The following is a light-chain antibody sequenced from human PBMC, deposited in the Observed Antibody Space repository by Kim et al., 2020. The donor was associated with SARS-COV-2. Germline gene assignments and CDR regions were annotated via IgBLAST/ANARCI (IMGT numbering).Light chain of an antibody. Sequence: NFMLTHPHSVSESPGKTVTISCTRSSGSIASNYVQWYQQRPGSSPTTVIYEDNQRPSGVPDRFSGSIDSSSNSASLTISGLKTEDEADYYCQSYDSSNPYWVLGGGTQLTVL. J-gene: IGLJ3*02. CDR2: EDN. V-gene: IGLV6-57*01. CDR3: QSYDSSNPYWV. CDR1: SGSIASNY.